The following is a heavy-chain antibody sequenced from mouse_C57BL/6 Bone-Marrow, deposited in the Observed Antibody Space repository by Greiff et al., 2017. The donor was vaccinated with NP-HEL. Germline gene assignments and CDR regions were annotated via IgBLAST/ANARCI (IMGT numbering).Heavy chain of an antibody. CDR1: GFTFSSYA. D-gene: IGHD3-3*01. J-gene: IGHJ1*03. CDR3: ARLGQWYFDV. CDR2: ISDGGSYT. V-gene: IGHV5-4*03. Sequence: EVNVVESGGGLVKPGGSLKLSCAASGFTFSSYAMSWVRQTPEKRLEWVATISDGGSYTYYPDNVKGRFTISRDNAKNNLYLQMSHLKSEDTAMYYCARLGQWYFDVWGTGTTVTVSS.